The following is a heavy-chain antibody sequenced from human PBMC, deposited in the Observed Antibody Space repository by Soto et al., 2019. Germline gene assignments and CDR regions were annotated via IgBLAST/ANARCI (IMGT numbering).Heavy chain of an antibody. CDR2: ISYDGSNK. D-gene: IGHD1-26*01. CDR1: GFTFSSYG. Sequence: QVQLVESGGGVVQPGRSLRLSCAASGFTFSSYGMHWVRQAPGKGLEWVAVISYDGSNKYYADSVKGRFTISRDNSKNTLYLQMNSLRAEDTAVYYCAKVKRPLFYSRGSYYFDYWGQGTLVTVSS. J-gene: IGHJ4*02. CDR3: AKVKRPLFYSRGSYYFDY. V-gene: IGHV3-30*18.